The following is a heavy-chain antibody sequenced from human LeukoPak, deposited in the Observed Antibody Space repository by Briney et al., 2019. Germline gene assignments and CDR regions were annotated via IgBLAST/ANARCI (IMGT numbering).Heavy chain of an antibody. V-gene: IGHV4-38-2*02. J-gene: IGHJ4*02. D-gene: IGHD5-12*01. Sequence: SETLSLTCTVSGGSISSYYWSWIRQPAGKGLEWIGSIYHSGSTYYNPSLKSRVTISVDTSKNQFSLKLSSVTAADTAVYYCARDYSGYEGVPDYWGQGTLVTVSS. CDR3: ARDYSGYEGVPDY. CDR1: GGSISSYY. CDR2: IYHSGST.